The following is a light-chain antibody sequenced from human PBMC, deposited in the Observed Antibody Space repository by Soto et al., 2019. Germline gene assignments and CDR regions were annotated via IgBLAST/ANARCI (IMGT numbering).Light chain of an antibody. J-gene: IGLJ1*01. CDR2: DVS. Sequence: LTQPASVSGSPGQSITISCTGTSSDVGGYNYVSWYQQHPGKAPKLMIYDVSNRPSGVSNRFSGSKSGNTASLTISGLQAEDEADYYCSSYTSSSTLVVFGTGT. V-gene: IGLV2-14*01. CDR1: SSDVGGYNY. CDR3: SSYTSSSTLVV.